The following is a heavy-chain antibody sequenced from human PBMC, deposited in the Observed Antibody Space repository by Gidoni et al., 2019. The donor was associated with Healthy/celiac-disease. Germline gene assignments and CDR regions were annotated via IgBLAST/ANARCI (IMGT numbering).Heavy chain of an antibody. J-gene: IGHJ4*02. CDR1: GCPFSRYG. V-gene: IGHV3-30*18. Sequence: QVQLVESGGGVVQPGRSLRLSCAASGCPFSRYGRHWVRQAQGKGREWVAVISYDGSNKYDAESVKGRFTISRDKSKNTLYLQMNSLRAEDTAVYYCAKDGTGYYDSSGYYGFDYWGQGTLVTVSS. CDR3: AKDGTGYYDSSGYYGFDY. D-gene: IGHD3-22*01. CDR2: ISYDGSNK.